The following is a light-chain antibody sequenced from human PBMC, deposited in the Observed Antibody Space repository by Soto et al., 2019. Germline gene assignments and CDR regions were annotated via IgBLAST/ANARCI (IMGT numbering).Light chain of an antibody. Sequence: QSVLTQPPSLSAAPGQKVTISCSGSSSNIGNNYVSWYQQLPGTAPKLLIYESNKRPSGIPDRFSGSKSGTSATLGITGLQTGDEADYYCGTWDSSLSAGVFGTGTKVPVL. CDR3: GTWDSSLSAGV. CDR2: ESN. J-gene: IGLJ1*01. V-gene: IGLV1-51*02. CDR1: SSNIGNNY.